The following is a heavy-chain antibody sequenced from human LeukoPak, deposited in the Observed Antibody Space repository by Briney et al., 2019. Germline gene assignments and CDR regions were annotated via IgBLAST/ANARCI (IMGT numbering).Heavy chain of an antibody. CDR2: IKEDGTRK. J-gene: IGHJ4*02. CDR3: VAWGSLVV. Sequence: GGSLRLSCVASGFTVDTYWMSWVRQAPGKGLDWVAHIKEDGTRKYYVDSVRGRFTISRDNAKNSLFLQMNSLRVEDTAVFYCVAWGSLVVWGQGTLDTVSS. D-gene: IGHD3-16*01. V-gene: IGHV3-7*01. CDR1: GFTVDTYW.